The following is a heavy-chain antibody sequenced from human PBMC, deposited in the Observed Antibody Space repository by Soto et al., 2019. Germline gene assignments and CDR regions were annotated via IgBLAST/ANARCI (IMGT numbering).Heavy chain of an antibody. CDR1: GGSISSYY. V-gene: IGHV4-59*08. Sequence: PSETLSLTCTVSGGSISSYYWSWIRQPPGKGLEWIGYIYYSGSTNYNPSLKSRVTMSVDTSKNQFSLKLSSVTAADTAVYYCARQPFSTAHFDYWGQGALVTVSS. CDR2: IYYSGST. J-gene: IGHJ4*02. D-gene: IGHD1-1*01. CDR3: ARQPFSTAHFDY.